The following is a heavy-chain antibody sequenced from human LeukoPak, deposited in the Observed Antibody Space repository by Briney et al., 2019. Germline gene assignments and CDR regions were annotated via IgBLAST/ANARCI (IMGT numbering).Heavy chain of an antibody. CDR1: GGSISSYY. V-gene: IGHV4-4*09. CDR2: IYTSGST. D-gene: IGHD2-2*01. CDR3: ARLGEYCSSTSCYNWFDP. Sequence: SETLSLTCTVSGGSISSYYWSWIRQPPGKELEWIGYIYTSGSTNYNPSLKSRVTISVDTSKNQFSLKLSSVTAADTAVYYCARLGEYCSSTSCYNWFDPWGQGTLVTVSS. J-gene: IGHJ5*02.